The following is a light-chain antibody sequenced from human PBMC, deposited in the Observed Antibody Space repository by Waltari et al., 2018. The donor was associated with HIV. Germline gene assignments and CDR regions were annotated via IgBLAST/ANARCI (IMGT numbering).Light chain of an antibody. CDR1: RDITNY. CDR3: QQYDGLPYT. CDR2: DAS. J-gene: IGKJ2*01. V-gene: IGKV1-33*01. Sequence: DIQMTQSPSSLSASVGDRVTITCQATRDITNYLNWYQQRPGKAPRLLIYDASSLETGVPSRFSGGGSGTNFTFTISSLQPEDVATYYCQQYDGLPYTFGQGTKVEI.